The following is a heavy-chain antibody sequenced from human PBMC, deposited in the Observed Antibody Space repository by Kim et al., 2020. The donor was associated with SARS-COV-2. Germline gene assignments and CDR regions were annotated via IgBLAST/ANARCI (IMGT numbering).Heavy chain of an antibody. Sequence: ASVKGRFTISGDNAKNSLYLQMNSLRAEDTAVYYCARDVTIFGLGGAFDIWGQGTMVTVSS. CDR3: ARDVTIFGLGGAFDI. V-gene: IGHV3-48*03. D-gene: IGHD3-3*01. J-gene: IGHJ3*02.